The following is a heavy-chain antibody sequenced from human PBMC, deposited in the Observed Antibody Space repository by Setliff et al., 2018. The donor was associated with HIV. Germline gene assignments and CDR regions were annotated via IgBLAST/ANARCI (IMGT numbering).Heavy chain of an antibody. CDR2: IYNSGTT. V-gene: IGHV4-31*03. Sequence: KTSETLSLTCSVSGGSISTNYYYWSWIRQHPGKGLEWIGYIYNSGTTFYNPSLESRLIMSVDPSKNQFSLKLTSVTAADTAVYYCARGRYFRDISDSLFDFLGQGTLVTVS. D-gene: IGHD2-21*01. CDR1: GGSISTNYYY. CDR3: ARGRYFRDISDSLFDF. J-gene: IGHJ4*02.